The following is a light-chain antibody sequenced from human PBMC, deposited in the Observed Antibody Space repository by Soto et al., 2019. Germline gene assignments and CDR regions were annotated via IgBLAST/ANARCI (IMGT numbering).Light chain of an antibody. CDR1: SSDVGLYDY. CDR3: SSYTTVFTYV. V-gene: IGLV2-14*01. CDR2: EVS. J-gene: IGLJ1*01. Sequence: QSVLTQPASVSGSRGQSITVSCTGTSSDVGLYDYVSWYQQHPGKSPKLIVYEVSHRPSGVSSRFSGSKSGNTASLTISGLQTEDEADYYCSSYTTVFTYVFGTGTKVTVL.